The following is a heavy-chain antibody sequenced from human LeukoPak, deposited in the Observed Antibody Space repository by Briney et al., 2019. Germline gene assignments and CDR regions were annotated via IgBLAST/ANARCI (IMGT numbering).Heavy chain of an antibody. CDR1: GFTFTNYA. D-gene: IGHD3-22*01. Sequence: GGSLRLSCAASGFTFTNYAMSWVRQAPGKGLEWVSGISGSDGTTYYADSVKGRFTISRDNAKNSLYLQMNSLRAEDTAVYYCARDPSTIISPSYDSSGFPFDYWGQGTLVTVSS. V-gene: IGHV3-23*01. CDR3: ARDPSTIISPSYDSSGFPFDY. J-gene: IGHJ4*02. CDR2: ISGSDGTT.